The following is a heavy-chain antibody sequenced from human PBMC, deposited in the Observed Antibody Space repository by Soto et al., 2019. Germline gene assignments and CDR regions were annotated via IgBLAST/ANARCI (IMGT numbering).Heavy chain of an antibody. V-gene: IGHV3-30*18. CDR1: GFTFSSYG. J-gene: IGHJ6*02. CDR3: AKDLGIAVAGSWGGMDV. Sequence: QVQLVESGGRVVQPGRSLRLSCAASGFTFSSYGIHWVRQAPGKGLDWVAVISYDGSNKYYADSVKGRFTISRDNSKNTLYPQMNSLRAEDTAVYYCAKDLGIAVAGSWGGMDVWGQGTTVTVSS. CDR2: ISYDGSNK. D-gene: IGHD6-19*01.